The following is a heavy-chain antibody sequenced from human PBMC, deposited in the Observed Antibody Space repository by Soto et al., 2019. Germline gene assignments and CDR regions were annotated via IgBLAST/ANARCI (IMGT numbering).Heavy chain of an antibody. CDR3: AREDGLVGGTSAFDY. CDR1: GFTFITYT. CDR2: INGRSNYK. D-gene: IGHD1-26*01. Sequence: EVQVVESGGGLVKPGGSLRLSCASSGFTFITYTMNWVRQAPGKGLEWVSSINGRSNYKYYTDSVKGRCTISRDNAKHSLYLHMNRLRAEETAVYYCAREDGLVGGTSAFDYWVLGTLVTV. J-gene: IGHJ4*02. V-gene: IGHV3-21*01.